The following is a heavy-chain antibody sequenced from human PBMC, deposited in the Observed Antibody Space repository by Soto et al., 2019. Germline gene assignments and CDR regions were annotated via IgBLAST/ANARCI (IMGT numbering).Heavy chain of an antibody. D-gene: IGHD2-21*02. J-gene: IGHJ6*03. CDR1: GGSISSSSYY. Sequence: SETLSLTCTVSGGSISSSSYYWGWIRQPPGKGLEWIGSIYYSGSTYYNPSLKSRVTISVDTSKNQFSLKLSSVTAADTAVYYCARKSDYYYYYYMDVWGKGTTVTVSS. CDR2: IYYSGST. CDR3: ARKSDYYYYYYMDV. V-gene: IGHV4-39*01.